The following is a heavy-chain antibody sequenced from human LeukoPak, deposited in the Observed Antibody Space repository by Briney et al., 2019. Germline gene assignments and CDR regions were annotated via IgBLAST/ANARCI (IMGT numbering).Heavy chain of an antibody. J-gene: IGHJ4*02. CDR3: ARDHSYYYGSGSYYREYYLDY. Sequence: VASVKVSCKASGYTLTSYYMHWVRQAPGQGLEWMGIINPSGGSTSYAQKFQGRVTMTRDTSTSTVYMELSSLRSEDTAVYYCARDHSYYYGSGSYYREYYLDYWGQGTLVTVSS. CDR2: INPSGGST. V-gene: IGHV1-46*01. D-gene: IGHD3-10*01. CDR1: GYTLTSYY.